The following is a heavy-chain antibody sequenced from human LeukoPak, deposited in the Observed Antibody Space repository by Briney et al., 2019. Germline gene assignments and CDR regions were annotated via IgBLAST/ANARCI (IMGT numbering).Heavy chain of an antibody. J-gene: IGHJ4*02. V-gene: IGHV3-53*01. CDR3: ASVSYDSSGYYSDY. CDR1: GFTVSSNY. CDR2: IYSGGST. Sequence: GGSLRLSCAASGFTVSSNYMSWVRHAPGKGLEWVSVIYSGGSTYYADSVKGRFTISRDNSKNTLYLQMNSLRAEDTAVYYCASVSYDSSGYYSDYWGQGTLVTVSS. D-gene: IGHD3-22*01.